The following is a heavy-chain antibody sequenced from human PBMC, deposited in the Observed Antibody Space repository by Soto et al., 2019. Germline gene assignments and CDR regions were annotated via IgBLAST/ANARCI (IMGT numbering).Heavy chain of an antibody. J-gene: IGHJ4*02. CDR3: ARLGFPGAIYFDS. V-gene: IGHV5-51*01. CDR2: IYPGDSQT. Sequence: PWESLKISCKGSGYTFTTFWIAWVRQMPGKGLEWMGIIYPGDSQTRYSPAFEGQVTISADRSTNTAYLQWRSLRASDTAMYYCARLGFPGAIYFDSWGLGTLVTVSS. CDR1: GYTFTTFW.